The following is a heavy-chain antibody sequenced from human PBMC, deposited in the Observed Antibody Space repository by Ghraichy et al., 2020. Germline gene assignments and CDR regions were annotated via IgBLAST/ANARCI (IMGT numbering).Heavy chain of an antibody. CDR3: AKDANHGGLFDA. D-gene: IGHD1-14*01. CDR2: ISGSGNTT. CDR1: GFTFRNYA. Sequence: GGSLRLSCAASGFTFRNYAMTWVRQAPGKGLEWVSAISGSGNTTHYADSVKGRFTISRDNSRNMLYLRMNSLRAEDTAVYYCAKDANHGGLFDAWGLGTLVTVAS. V-gene: IGHV3-23*01. J-gene: IGHJ4*02.